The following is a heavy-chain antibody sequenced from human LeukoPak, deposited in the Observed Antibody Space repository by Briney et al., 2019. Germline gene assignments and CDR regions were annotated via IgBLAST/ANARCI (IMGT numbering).Heavy chain of an antibody. CDR3: AKQERSYSSGWYVFDY. J-gene: IGHJ4*02. CDR1: GFTFSSYG. D-gene: IGHD6-19*01. V-gene: IGHV3-30*02. Sequence: GGXLRLSCAASGFTFSSYGMHWVRQAPGKGLEWVAFIRCDGSNKYYADSVKGRFTISRDNSKNTLYLQMNSLRAEDTAVYYCAKQERSYSSGWYVFDYWGQGTLVTVSS. CDR2: IRCDGSNK.